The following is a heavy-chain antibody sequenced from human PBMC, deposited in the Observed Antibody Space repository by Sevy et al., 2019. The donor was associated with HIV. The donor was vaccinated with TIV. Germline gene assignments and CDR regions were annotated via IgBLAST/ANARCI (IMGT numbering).Heavy chain of an antibody. CDR1: GFTFSSYA. CDR3: AGEVAYYGSGTYHYGMDV. D-gene: IGHD3-10*01. CDR2: ISYDGSNK. Sequence: GGSLRLSCAASGFTFSSYAMHWVRQAPGKGLEWVAVISYDGSNKYYADSVKGRFTISRDNSKNTLYLQMNSLRAEDTAVYYCAGEVAYYGSGTYHYGMDVWGQGTTVTVSS. V-gene: IGHV3-30-3*01. J-gene: IGHJ6*02.